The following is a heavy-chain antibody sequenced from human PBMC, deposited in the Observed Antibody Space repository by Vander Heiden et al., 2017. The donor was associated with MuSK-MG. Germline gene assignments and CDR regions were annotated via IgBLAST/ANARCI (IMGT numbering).Heavy chain of an antibody. CDR2: IIPIFGTA. J-gene: IGHJ6*02. CDR1: GGPFSSYA. CDR3: AGPGPYGSGSYYNIPYYYYYGMDV. Sequence: QVQLVQSGAEVKKPGSSVKVSCKASGGPFSSYAISWVRQAPGQGLEWMGGIIPIFGTANYAQKFQGRVTITADKSTSTAYMELSSLRSEDTAVYYCAGPGPYGSGSYYNIPYYYYYGMDVWGQGTTGTVAS. D-gene: IGHD3-10*01. V-gene: IGHV1-69*06.